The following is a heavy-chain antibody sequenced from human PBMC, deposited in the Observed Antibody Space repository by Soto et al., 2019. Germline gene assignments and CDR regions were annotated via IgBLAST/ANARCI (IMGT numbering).Heavy chain of an antibody. V-gene: IGHV4-59*12. D-gene: IGHD3-3*01. Sequence: SSETLSLTCTVSGGSISSYYWSWIRQPPGKGLEWIGYIYYSGSTNYNPSLKSRVTISVDTSKNQFSLKLSSVTAADTAVYYCARETTIFGVAPHFDYWGQGTLVTVSS. CDR1: GGSISSYY. CDR2: IYYSGST. J-gene: IGHJ4*02. CDR3: ARETTIFGVAPHFDY.